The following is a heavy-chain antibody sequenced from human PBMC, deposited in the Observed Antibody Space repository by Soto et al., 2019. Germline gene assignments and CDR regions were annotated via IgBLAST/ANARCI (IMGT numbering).Heavy chain of an antibody. J-gene: IGHJ4*02. CDR1: GFTFSDYS. CDR2: INTASAYS. Sequence: ESGGGLVKPGGSLRLSCAASGFTFSDYSMNWVRQAPGKGLQWVSSINTASAYSYYADSVKGRFTISRDNAKNSLSLQMNRLRAEDTAVYYCARGRGYCTNGGCSDLDSWGQGTLVTVSS. CDR3: ARGRGYCTNGGCSDLDS. D-gene: IGHD2-8*01. V-gene: IGHV3-21*06.